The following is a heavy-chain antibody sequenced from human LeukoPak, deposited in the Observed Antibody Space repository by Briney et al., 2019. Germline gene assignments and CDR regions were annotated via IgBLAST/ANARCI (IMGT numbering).Heavy chain of an antibody. CDR2: ISGSGGRT. CDR3: AKRGVVIRVFLVGFHKEAYYFDS. J-gene: IGHJ4*02. V-gene: IGHV3-23*01. Sequence: GGSLRLSCAVSGITLSNYGMSWVRQAPGKGLEWVAGISGSGGRTNYADSVKGRFTISRDNPKNTLFLQMNSLRVEDTAVYFCAKRGVVIRVFLVGFHKEAYYFDSWGQGALVTVYS. D-gene: IGHD3-10*01. CDR1: GITLSNYG.